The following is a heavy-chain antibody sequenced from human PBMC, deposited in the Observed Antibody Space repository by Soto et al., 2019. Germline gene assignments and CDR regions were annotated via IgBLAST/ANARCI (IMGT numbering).Heavy chain of an antibody. CDR3: AKASTWEHYGSRGSTPGY. J-gene: IGHJ4*02. Sequence: QVQMVESGGGVVQPGRSLRLSCATSGFIFSSSFMHWVRQAPGKGLEWVAVISYDGFDKYYADSVKGRFTISRDNSKNTLYLQMNSLRTEDTAVYYCAKASTWEHYGSRGSTPGYWGQGTLVTVSS. CDR2: ISYDGFDK. CDR1: GFIFSSSF. D-gene: IGHD3-22*01. V-gene: IGHV3-30*18.